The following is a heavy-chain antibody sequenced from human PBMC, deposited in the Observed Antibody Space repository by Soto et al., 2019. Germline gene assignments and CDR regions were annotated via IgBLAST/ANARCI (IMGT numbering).Heavy chain of an antibody. D-gene: IGHD3-22*01. CDR1: GFTFSSYG. V-gene: IGHV3-33*01. CDR2: IWYDGSNK. Sequence: GGSLRLSCAASGFTFSSYGMHWVRQAPGKGLEWVAVIWYDGSNKYYADSVKGRFTISRDNSKNTLYLQMNSLRAEDTAVYYCASTIYYSSAYYYWYLGLWGRGTLVTVSS. J-gene: IGHJ2*01. CDR3: ASTIYYSSAYYYWYLGL.